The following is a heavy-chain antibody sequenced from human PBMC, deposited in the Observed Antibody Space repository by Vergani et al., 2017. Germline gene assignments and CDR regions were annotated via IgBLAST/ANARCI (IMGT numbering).Heavy chain of an antibody. CDR1: GFTFDDYA. V-gene: IGHV3-15*01. CDR3: TTGPPQWLVSDY. Sequence: EVQLVESGGGLVQPGRSLRLSCAASGFTFDDYAMHWVRQAPGKGLEWVGRIKSKTDGGTTDYAAPVKGRFTISRDDSKNTLYLQMNSLKTEDTAVYYCTTGPPQWLVSDYWGQGTLVTVSS. J-gene: IGHJ4*02. D-gene: IGHD6-19*01. CDR2: IKSKTDGGTT.